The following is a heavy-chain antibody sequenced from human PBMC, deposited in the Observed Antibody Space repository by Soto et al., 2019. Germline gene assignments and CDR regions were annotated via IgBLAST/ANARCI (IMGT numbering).Heavy chain of an antibody. CDR3: SRTREWSSHCSGGSCYSGYYYYGMDV. Sequence: GGSLILSCAASGFTFSDYYMSWIRQAPGKGLEWVSYISSSGSTIYYADSVKGRFTISRDNAKNSLYLQMNSLRAEVTAVYYCSRTREWSSHCSGGSCYSGYYYYGMDVWGQGTTVTVSS. D-gene: IGHD2-15*01. CDR1: GFTFSDYY. CDR2: ISSSGSTI. J-gene: IGHJ6*02. V-gene: IGHV3-11*01.